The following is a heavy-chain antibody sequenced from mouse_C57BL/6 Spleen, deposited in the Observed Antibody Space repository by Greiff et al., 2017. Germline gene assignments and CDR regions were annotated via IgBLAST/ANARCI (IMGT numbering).Heavy chain of an antibody. CDR2: IDPSDSYT. CDR3: ARGFSNYERGAMDY. V-gene: IGHV1-69*01. J-gene: IGHJ4*01. D-gene: IGHD2-5*01. Sequence: VQLQQPGAELVMPGASVKLSCKASGYTFTSYWLHWVKQRPGQGLEWIGEIDPSDSYTNYNQKFKGKSTLTVDTSSSTAYMQLSSLTSEDSAVYYCARGFSNYERGAMDYWGQGTSVTVSS. CDR1: GYTFTSYW.